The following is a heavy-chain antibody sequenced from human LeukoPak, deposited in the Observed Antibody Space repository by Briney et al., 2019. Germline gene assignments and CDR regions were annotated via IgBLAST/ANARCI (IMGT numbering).Heavy chain of an antibody. CDR2: INHSGST. V-gene: IGHV4-34*01. Sequence: PSETLSLTCAVYGGSFSGYYWSWIRQPPGKGLEWIGEINHSGSTNYSPSLKSRVTISVDTSKNQFSLKLSSVAAADTAVYYCACTYYQPGGRPASFDYWGQGTLVTVSS. D-gene: IGHD3-10*01. CDR1: GGSFSGYY. J-gene: IGHJ4*02. CDR3: ACTYYQPGGRPASFDY.